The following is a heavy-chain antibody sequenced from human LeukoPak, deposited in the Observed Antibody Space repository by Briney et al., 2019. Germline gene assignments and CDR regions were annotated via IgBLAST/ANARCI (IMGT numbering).Heavy chain of an antibody. CDR1: GFTLSNYC. CDR3: ARGGVIAAFDY. CDR2: ITNDGSST. Sequence: SGGSLRLSCAASGFTLSNYCMHWVRQAPGKGLVWVSRITNDGSSTTYADSVKGRFSISRDTAKNTLFLQMSSLRAEDTAVYYCARGGVIAAFDYWGQGALVTFSS. J-gene: IGHJ4*02. V-gene: IGHV3-74*01. D-gene: IGHD6-6*01.